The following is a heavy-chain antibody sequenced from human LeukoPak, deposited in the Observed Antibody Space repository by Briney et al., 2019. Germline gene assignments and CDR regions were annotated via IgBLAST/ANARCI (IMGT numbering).Heavy chain of an antibody. CDR2: ISGSGGST. CDR3: ARGGTVTHFFDY. D-gene: IGHD4-17*01. CDR1: GFTFSSYA. J-gene: IGHJ4*02. V-gene: IGHV3-23*01. Sequence: GGSLRLSCAASGFTFSSYAMSWVRQAPGKGLEWVSAISGSGGSTYHADSVKGRFTISRDNSKNTLYLQMNSLRAEDTAVYYCARGGTVTHFFDYWGQGTLVTVSS.